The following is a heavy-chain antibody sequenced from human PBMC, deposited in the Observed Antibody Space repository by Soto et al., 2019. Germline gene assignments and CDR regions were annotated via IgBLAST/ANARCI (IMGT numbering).Heavy chain of an antibody. J-gene: IGHJ6*02. CDR2: ISVFKGTT. D-gene: IGHD5-12*01. CDR1: GYTFTSYG. Sequence: QVQLVQSGGEVKKPGASVKVSCKASGYTFTSYGVSWVRQAPGHGLEWMGWISVFKGTTNYAQKFQGRVTMTTDTSTSTAHMELRSLRSDDTAVYYCAREGSTIRNYDYYYYGMDVWGQGTTVTVSS. V-gene: IGHV1-18*01. CDR3: AREGSTIRNYDYYYYGMDV.